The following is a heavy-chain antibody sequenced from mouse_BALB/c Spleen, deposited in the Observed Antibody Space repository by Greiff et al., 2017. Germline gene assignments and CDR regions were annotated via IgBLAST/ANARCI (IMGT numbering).Heavy chain of an antibody. CDR2: ISYSGST. Sequence: EVQRVESGPGLVKPSQSLSLTCTVTGYSITSDYAWNWIRQFPGNKLEWMGYISYSGSTSYNPSLKSRISITRDTSKNQFFLQLNSVTTEDTATYYCARAYGNYEWFAYWGQGTLVTVSA. CDR3: ARAYGNYEWFAY. J-gene: IGHJ3*01. V-gene: IGHV3-2*02. D-gene: IGHD2-10*02. CDR1: GYSITSDYA.